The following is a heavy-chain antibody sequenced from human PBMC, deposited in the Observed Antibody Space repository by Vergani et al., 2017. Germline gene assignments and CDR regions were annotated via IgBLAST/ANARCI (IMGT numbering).Heavy chain of an antibody. CDR1: GFTFSSYG. CDR2: IWYDGSNK. Sequence: QVQLVESGGGVVQPWRSLRLSCAASGFTFSSYGMHWVRQAPGKGLEWVAVIWYDGSNKYYADSVKGRFTISRDNSKNTLYLQMNSLRAEDTAVYYCARDTPYYYDSSGQGTLYYYYYGMDVWGQGTTVTVSS. J-gene: IGHJ6*02. D-gene: IGHD3-22*01. CDR3: ARDTPYYYDSSGQGTLYYYYYGMDV. V-gene: IGHV3-33*01.